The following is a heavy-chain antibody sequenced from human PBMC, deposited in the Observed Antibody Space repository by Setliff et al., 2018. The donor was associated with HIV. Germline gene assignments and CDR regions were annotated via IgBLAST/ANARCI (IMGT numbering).Heavy chain of an antibody. CDR1: GGSFSGYY. D-gene: IGHD5-12*01. CDR3: ATASGYDLFMGAFDI. Sequence: SETLSLTCAVSGGSFSGYYWSWIRQPPGKGLEWIGEINQSGGINYNSSLKSRVTISIDTFKNQFSMKLYSVTAADTAVYYCATASGYDLFMGAFDIWGQGTMVT. CDR2: INQSGGI. J-gene: IGHJ3*02. V-gene: IGHV4-34*01.